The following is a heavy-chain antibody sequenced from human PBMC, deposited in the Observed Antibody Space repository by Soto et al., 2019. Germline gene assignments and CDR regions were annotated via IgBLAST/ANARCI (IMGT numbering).Heavy chain of an antibody. CDR2: VHHSGST. V-gene: IGHV4-4*02. D-gene: IGHD3-16*01. J-gene: IGHJ4*02. Sequence: QVQLQESGPGLVKPSGILSLTCAVSGGSITDKWWSWIRQTPGKGLEWIGEVHHSGSTNYSPSLKSRVTMSVDTSKNDFSLKLFSLTAAETAIYYCAREGDHPFSLGYWGQGPLVTVSS. CDR1: GGSITDKW. CDR3: AREGDHPFSLGY.